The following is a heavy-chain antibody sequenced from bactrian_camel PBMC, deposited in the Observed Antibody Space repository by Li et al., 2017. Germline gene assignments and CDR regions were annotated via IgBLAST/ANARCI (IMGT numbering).Heavy chain of an antibody. CDR2: NSNDGGTI. D-gene: IGHD4*01. CDR3: VRAWYSDYAPLY. Sequence: DVQLVESGGDLVQPGGSLRLSCVVSGFTSSFYYMSWVRQAPGKGLEWVSSNSNDGGTIRSADSVKGRFTISRDNAKNTLYLQMNSLKPEDTAVYYCVRAWYSDYAPLYWGHGTQVTVS. V-gene: IGHV3S40*01. J-gene: IGHJ4*01. CDR1: GFTSSFYY.